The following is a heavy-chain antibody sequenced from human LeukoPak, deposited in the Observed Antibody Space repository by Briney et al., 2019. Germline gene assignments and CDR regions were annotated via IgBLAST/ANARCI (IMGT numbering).Heavy chain of an antibody. Sequence: ASVKVSCKASGGTFSSYAISWVRQAPGQGLEWMGGIIPIFGTANYAQKFQGRVSITADESTSTAYMELSSLRSEDTAVYYCASGVPGPYYYYYGMDVWGQGTTVTVSS. D-gene: IGHD1-1*01. CDR1: GGTFSSYA. J-gene: IGHJ6*02. CDR3: ASGVPGPYYYYYGMDV. V-gene: IGHV1-69*13. CDR2: IIPIFGTA.